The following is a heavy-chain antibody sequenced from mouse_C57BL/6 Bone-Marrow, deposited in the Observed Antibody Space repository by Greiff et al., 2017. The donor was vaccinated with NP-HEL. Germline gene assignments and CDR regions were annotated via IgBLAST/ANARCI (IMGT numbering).Heavy chain of an antibody. CDR3: ARQGGPYDGYSFAY. Sequence: EVKVVESGGDLVKPGGSLKLSCAASGFTFSSYGMSWVRQTPDKRLEWVATISSGGSYTYYPDSVKGRFTISRDNAKNTLYLQMSSLKSEDTAMYYCARQGGPYDGYSFAYWGQGTLVTVSA. V-gene: IGHV5-6*01. J-gene: IGHJ3*01. D-gene: IGHD2-3*01. CDR2: ISSGGSYT. CDR1: GFTFSSYG.